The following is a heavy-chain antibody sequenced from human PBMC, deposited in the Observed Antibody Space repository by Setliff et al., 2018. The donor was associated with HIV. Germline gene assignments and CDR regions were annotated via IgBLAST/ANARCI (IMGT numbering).Heavy chain of an antibody. Sequence: SVKVSCKASGGPFTSAFNWVRQVPGQGLEWMGGIIPIFGTANYAQNFGGRVTITADQSTTTSYLQLNSPRFEDTAIYYCASDSPAARFEELEDHYYYFMDVWGKGTTVTVSS. CDR2: IIPIFGTA. CDR1: GGPFTSA. D-gene: IGHD3-10*01. CDR3: ASDSPAARFEELEDHYYYFMDV. V-gene: IGHV1-69*13. J-gene: IGHJ6*03.